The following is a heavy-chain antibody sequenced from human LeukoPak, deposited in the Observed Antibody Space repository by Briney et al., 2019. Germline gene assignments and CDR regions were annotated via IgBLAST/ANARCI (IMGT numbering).Heavy chain of an antibody. CDR1: GGSISSSSYY. V-gene: IGHV4-61*02. CDR2: IYTSGST. J-gene: IGHJ5*02. CDR3: ARDSIERSSGSSSS. D-gene: IGHD3-10*01. Sequence: SQTLSLTCTVSGGSISSSSYYWSWIRQPVGKGLEWIGRIYTSGSTNYNPSLKSRVTISVDTSKNQFSLKVSSVTAADTAVYYCARDSIERSSGSSSSWGQGTLVTVSS.